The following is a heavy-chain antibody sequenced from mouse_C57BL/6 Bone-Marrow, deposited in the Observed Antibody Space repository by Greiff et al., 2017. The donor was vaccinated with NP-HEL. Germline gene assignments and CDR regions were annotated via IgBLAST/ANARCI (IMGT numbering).Heavy chain of an antibody. CDR1: GYTFTSYW. V-gene: IGHV1-69*01. D-gene: IGHD1-1*01. Sequence: VQLQQPGAELVMPGASVKLSCKASGYTFTSYWMHWVKQRPGQGLEWIGEIDPSDSYTNYNQKFKGKSTLTEDKSSSTAYMQLSSLTSEDSAVYYCARREITTVVATDYAMDYWGQGTSVTVSS. J-gene: IGHJ4*01. CDR3: ARREITTVVATDYAMDY. CDR2: IDPSDSYT.